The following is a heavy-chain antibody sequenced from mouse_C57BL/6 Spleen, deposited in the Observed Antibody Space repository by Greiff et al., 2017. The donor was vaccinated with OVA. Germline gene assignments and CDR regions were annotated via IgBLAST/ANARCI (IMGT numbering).Heavy chain of an antibody. CDR3: ARDRGYYGSSTGYFDV. D-gene: IGHD1-1*01. CDR2: ISDGGSYT. J-gene: IGHJ1*03. V-gene: IGHV5-4*01. Sequence: EVMLVESGGGLVKPGGSLKLSCAASGFTFSSYAMSWVRQTPEKRLEWVATISDGGSYTYYPDNVKGRFTISRDNAKNNLYLQMSHLKSEDTAMYYCARDRGYYGSSTGYFDVWGTGTTVTVSS. CDR1: GFTFSSYA.